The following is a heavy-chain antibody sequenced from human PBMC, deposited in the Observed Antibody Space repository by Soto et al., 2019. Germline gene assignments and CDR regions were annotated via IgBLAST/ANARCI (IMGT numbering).Heavy chain of an antibody. J-gene: IGHJ6*02. Sequence: SETLSLTCTDSGGSLSSSSYYWGWIRQPPGKGLEWIGSIYYSGSTYYNPSLKSRVTISVDTSKNQFSLKLSSVTAADTAVYDCARHLEYSSSWGKYGMDVWGQGTTVTVSS. V-gene: IGHV4-39*01. D-gene: IGHD6-6*01. CDR2: IYYSGST. CDR1: GGSLSSSSYY. CDR3: ARHLEYSSSWGKYGMDV.